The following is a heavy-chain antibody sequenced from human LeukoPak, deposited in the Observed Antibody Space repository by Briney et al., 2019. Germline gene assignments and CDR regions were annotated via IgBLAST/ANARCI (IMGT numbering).Heavy chain of an antibody. J-gene: IGHJ5*02. V-gene: IGHV4-59*08. Sequence: SETLSLTCTVSGGSISSYYWSWNRQPPGKGLEWIGYIYYSGSTNYNPSLKSRVTISVDTSKNQFSLKLSSVTAADTAVYYCAXXXXIXAAGNWFDPWGQGTLVTVSS. CDR1: GGSISSYY. CDR2: IYYSGST. D-gene: IGHD6-13*01. CDR3: AXXXXIXAAGNWFDP.